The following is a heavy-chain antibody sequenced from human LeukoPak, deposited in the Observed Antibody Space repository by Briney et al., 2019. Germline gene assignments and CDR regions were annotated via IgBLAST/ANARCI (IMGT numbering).Heavy chain of an antibody. V-gene: IGHV3-33*01. J-gene: IGHJ5*02. Sequence: GGSLRLSCAASGFTFSSYGMHWVRQAPGKGLEWVAVIWYDGSNKYYADSVKGRFTISGDNSKNTLYLQMNSLRAEDTAVYYCARGRIAAAGTGWFDPWGQGTLVTVSS. CDR1: GFTFSSYG. CDR3: ARGRIAAAGTGWFDP. CDR2: IWYDGSNK. D-gene: IGHD6-13*01.